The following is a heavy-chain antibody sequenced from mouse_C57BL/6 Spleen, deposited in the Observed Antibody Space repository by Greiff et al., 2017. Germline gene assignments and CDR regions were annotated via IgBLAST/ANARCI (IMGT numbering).Heavy chain of an antibody. Sequence: VQLQQPGAELVKPGASVKLSCKASGYTFTSYWMQWVKQRPGQGLEWIGEIDPSDSYTNYNQKFKGKATLTVDTSSSTAYMQLSSLTSEDSAVYYCARKIYDGYLAYWGQGTLVTVSA. CDR3: ARKIYDGYLAY. V-gene: IGHV1-50*01. D-gene: IGHD2-3*01. J-gene: IGHJ3*01. CDR1: GYTFTSYW. CDR2: IDPSDSYT.